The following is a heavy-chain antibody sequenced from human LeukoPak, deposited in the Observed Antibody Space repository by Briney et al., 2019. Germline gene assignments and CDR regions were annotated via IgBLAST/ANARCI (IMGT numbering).Heavy chain of an antibody. CDR3: TTGSDIVVVPAAIGGDY. V-gene: IGHV3-15*01. CDR1: GFTFSNAW. CDR2: IKSKTDGGTT. J-gene: IGHJ4*02. D-gene: IGHD2-2*02. Sequence: GGSLRLSCAASGFTFSNAWMSWVRQAPGKGLEWVGRIKSKTDGGTTDYAAPVKGRFTISRDDSKNTLYLQMNSLKTEDTAVYYCTTGSDIVVVPAAIGGDYWGQGTLVTVSS.